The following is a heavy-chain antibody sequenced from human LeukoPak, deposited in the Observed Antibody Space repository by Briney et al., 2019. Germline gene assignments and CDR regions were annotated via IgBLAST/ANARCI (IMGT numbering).Heavy chain of an antibody. Sequence: GGSLRLSCGAAGFTFSSYWMHWVRHVPGKGLVWVSRINTDGSVTTYADSVKGRFTISRDNAKNTLYLQMSSLRVDDTAVYYCGRVDHEEYSTSWYVEYWGQGTLVTVSS. J-gene: IGHJ4*02. D-gene: IGHD6-6*01. CDR2: INTDGSVT. CDR3: GRVDHEEYSTSWYVEY. CDR1: GFTFSSYW. V-gene: IGHV3-74*01.